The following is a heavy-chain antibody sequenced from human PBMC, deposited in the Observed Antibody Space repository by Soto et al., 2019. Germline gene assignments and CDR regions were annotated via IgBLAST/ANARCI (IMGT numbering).Heavy chain of an antibody. CDR1: GFTLSNYG. J-gene: IGHJ6*02. CDR2: IWYEGTTK. Sequence: PGGSLRLSCVASGFTLSNYGMHWVRQAPGKGLEWIALIWYEGTTKYSTDSMKGRFSISRDHAKSSLYLQMNSLRAEDTAVYYCARLVNAIPNHGMDVWGQGTTVTVSS. V-gene: IGHV3-33*03. D-gene: IGHD2-21*01. CDR3: ARLVNAIPNHGMDV.